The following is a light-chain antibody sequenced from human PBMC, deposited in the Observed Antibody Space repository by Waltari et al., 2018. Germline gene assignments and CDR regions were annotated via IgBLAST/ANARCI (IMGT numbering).Light chain of an antibody. CDR3: QQYNSYPLT. Sequence: DIQMTQSPSTLSASVGDRVTITCRASQSISSWLAWYQQKPGKAPKLLIYKASSLESGVPSRFSGSGSGTEFTLTISSLQPDDFATYYCQQYNSYPLTLGPGTKVDIK. J-gene: IGKJ3*01. CDR1: QSISSW. V-gene: IGKV1-5*03. CDR2: KAS.